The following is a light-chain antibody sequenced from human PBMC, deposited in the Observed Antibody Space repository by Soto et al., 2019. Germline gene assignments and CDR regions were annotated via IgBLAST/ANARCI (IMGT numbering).Light chain of an antibody. Sequence: QSVLTQTPSASGTPGQRVTISCSGRSSNIGNNIVNWYQQLPGTAPRRLIHSNNRRPSGGLDRFSGSKSGTSASLAINGLQSEDEADYYCAAWDDSLNAYVFGAGTKLTVL. CDR1: SSNIGNNI. J-gene: IGLJ1*01. CDR3: AAWDDSLNAYV. CDR2: SNN. V-gene: IGLV1-44*01.